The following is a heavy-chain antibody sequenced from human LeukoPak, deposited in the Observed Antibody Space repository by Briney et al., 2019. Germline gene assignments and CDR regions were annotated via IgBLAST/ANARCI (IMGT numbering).Heavy chain of an antibody. D-gene: IGHD4-11*01. Sequence: ASAKVSCKTSGYTFTNFGISWVRQAPGQGLEWMGWISAYNGDTNYPQKLQGRVTVTTDKTTSTTYMELRSLRSDDTAVYYCARKPQRLPPDYWGQGTLVTVSS. CDR1: GYTFTNFG. CDR2: ISAYNGDT. CDR3: ARKPQRLPPDY. V-gene: IGHV1-18*01. J-gene: IGHJ4*02.